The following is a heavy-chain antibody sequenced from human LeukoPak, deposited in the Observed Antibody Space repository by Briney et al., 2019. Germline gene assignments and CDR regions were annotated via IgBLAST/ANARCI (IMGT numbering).Heavy chain of an antibody. CDR3: ARYHQPGGGFDN. CDR2: IYYSEST. D-gene: IGHD2-2*01. V-gene: IGHV4-59*01. Sequence: SETLSLTCTVSSGSLSRYDWRWIRKSPGKGLEWIAYIYYSESTNYHPSLKSPVTLSLDTSKNQLSLKLSPETAADTAVYYCARYHQPGGGFDNWGQGTLVTVSS. J-gene: IGHJ4*02. CDR1: SGSLSRYD.